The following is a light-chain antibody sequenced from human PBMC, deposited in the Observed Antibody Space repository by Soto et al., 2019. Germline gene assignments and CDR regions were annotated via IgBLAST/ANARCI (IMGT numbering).Light chain of an antibody. CDR3: QQYNSLPYT. Sequence: DIQMPQSPSSLSASLGDRVTITCRASQDSSTYLNWYQQKPGKAPNLLIYTVPNLETGVPSRVTGSGSGTVFTLTISALQPEDIATYYCQQYNSLPYTFGQGTRLEI. CDR2: TVP. V-gene: IGKV1-33*01. CDR1: QDSSTY. J-gene: IGKJ2*01.